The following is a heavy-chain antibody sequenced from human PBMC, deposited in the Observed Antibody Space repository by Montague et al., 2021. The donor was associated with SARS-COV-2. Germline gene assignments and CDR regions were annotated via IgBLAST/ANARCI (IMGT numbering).Heavy chain of an antibody. Sequence: CAISGDSVFELRARSKGLTQSPPSHLHCLGRIYFRYKWYNDYAVSVRGRVAINPDTSKNQFSLQLNSVTPEDTAIYYCTSGREGNYNVMDVWGQGTTVTVTS. CDR3: TSGREGNYNVMDV. CDR1: GDSVFELRAR. D-gene: IGHD1-1*01. J-gene: IGHJ6*02. CDR2: IYFRYKWYN. V-gene: IGHV6-1*01.